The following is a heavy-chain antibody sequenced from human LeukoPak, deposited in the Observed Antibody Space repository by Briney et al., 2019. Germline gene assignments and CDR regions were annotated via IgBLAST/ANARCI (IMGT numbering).Heavy chain of an antibody. CDR2: INHSGYT. CDR3: ARMTTGHDY. Sequence: SETLSLTCAVSGTSFSSYYWSWIRQSPEKGLEWIGEINHSGYTNNNPSLKSRVTMSIDTSNNRFFLRHGSVTTPGTGVYFCARMTTGHDYWGQGILVTVSP. CDR1: GTSFSSYY. J-gene: IGHJ4*02. V-gene: IGHV4-34*01. D-gene: IGHD4-17*01.